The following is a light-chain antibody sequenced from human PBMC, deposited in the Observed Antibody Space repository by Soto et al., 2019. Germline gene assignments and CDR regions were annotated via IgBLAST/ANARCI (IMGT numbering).Light chain of an antibody. J-gene: IGLJ1*01. CDR3: CSYGGYYNYV. V-gene: IGLV2-11*01. CDR1: STDVGGYNY. CDR2: DVS. Sequence: QSVLTQPRSVSGSPGQSVTISCTGTSTDVGGYNYVSWYQQHPGKAPKVMIYDVSKRPSGVPDRFSGSKSGNTASLTISGLQAEDEADYYCCSYGGYYNYVFGTGTKLTVL.